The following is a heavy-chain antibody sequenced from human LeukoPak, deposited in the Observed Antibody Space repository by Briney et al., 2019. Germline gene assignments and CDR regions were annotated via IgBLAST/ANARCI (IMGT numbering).Heavy chain of an antibody. CDR1: GYSFTTSW. J-gene: IGHJ4*02. CDR3: ARSSDYVFDY. D-gene: IGHD4-17*01. V-gene: IGHV5-51*01. CDR2: IYPGDSDT. Sequence: GESPKISCKASGYSFTTSWTGWVRQMPGKGLEWMGVIYPGDSDTRYSPSFQGQVTISADKSISTAYLQWSSLKASDTAMYCCARSSDYVFDYWGQGTLVTVSS.